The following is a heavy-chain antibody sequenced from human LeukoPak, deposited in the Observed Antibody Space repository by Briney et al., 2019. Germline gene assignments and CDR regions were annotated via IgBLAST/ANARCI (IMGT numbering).Heavy chain of an antibody. CDR1: GLTFSASA. CDR2: IAHHGNNR. Sequence: GGSLRLSGTTSGLTFSASAMHGVRQGPGKGLEWVSYIAHHGNNRYYVDSVKGRFTISRDNSKGTLYLQMNSLRGDDTAIYYCAKDGSWSCTDWGQGTLVT. CDR3: AKDGSWSCTD. J-gene: IGHJ4*02. D-gene: IGHD2-21*01. V-gene: IGHV3-30*02.